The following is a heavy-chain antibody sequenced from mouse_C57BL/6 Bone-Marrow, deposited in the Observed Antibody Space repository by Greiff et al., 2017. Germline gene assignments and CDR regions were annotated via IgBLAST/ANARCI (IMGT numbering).Heavy chain of an antibody. CDR2: IDPSDSET. D-gene: IGHD1-1*01. V-gene: IGHV1-52*01. CDR1: GYTFTSYW. CDR3: ARWNDGRDWNYDV. J-gene: IGHJ1*03. Sequence: QVQLQQPGAELVRPGSSVKLSCKASGYTFTSYWMHWVKQRPIQGLEWIGNIDPSDSETPSNQKFKDKATLTVDKSSSTAYMQLSSLTSEDSAVDYGARWNDGRDWNYDVWGTGTTVTVSS.